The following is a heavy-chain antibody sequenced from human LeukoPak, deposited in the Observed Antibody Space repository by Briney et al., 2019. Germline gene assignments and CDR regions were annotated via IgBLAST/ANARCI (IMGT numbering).Heavy chain of an antibody. Sequence: PGRSLRLSCAASGFTFSSYGMHWVRQAPGKGLEWVAVIWYDGSNKYYADSAKGRFTISRDNSKNTLYLQMNSLRAEDTAVYYCAKASNVLLWFGEEFYFDYWGQGTLVTVSS. CDR1: GFTFSSYG. V-gene: IGHV3-33*06. CDR3: AKASNVLLWFGEEFYFDY. J-gene: IGHJ4*02. D-gene: IGHD3-10*01. CDR2: IWYDGSNK.